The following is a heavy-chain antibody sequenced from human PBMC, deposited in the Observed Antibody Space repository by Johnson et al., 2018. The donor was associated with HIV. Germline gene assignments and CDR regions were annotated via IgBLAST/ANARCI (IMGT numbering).Heavy chain of an antibody. CDR2: ISFDGNLK. CDR1: GLSFSNFG. V-gene: IGHV3-30*18. J-gene: IGHJ3*02. Sequence: QVQLVESGGGVVQPGKSLTLSCVGSGLSFSNFGIHWVRQAPGKGPEWVAVISFDGNLKKYADSVKGRFSISRDNPKKSLYLQMNGLRPEDTGIYYCAKDIVYGVYGSQGAFHIWGQGTMVTVSS. CDR3: AKDIVYGVYGSQGAFHI. D-gene: IGHD4-17*01.